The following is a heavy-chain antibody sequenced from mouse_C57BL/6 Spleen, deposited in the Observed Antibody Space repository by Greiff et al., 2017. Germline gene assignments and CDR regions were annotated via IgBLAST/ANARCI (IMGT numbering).Heavy chain of an antibody. CDR3: AQLGTFAY. CDR2: IDPSASYT. D-gene: IGHD4-1*02. J-gene: IGHJ3*01. CDR1: GYTFTSYW. V-gene: IGHV1-69*01. Sequence: QVQLQQPGAELVMPGASVKLSCKASGYTFTSYWMHWVKQRPGQGLEWIGEIDPSASYTNYNQKFKGKSTLTVDKSSSTAYMQLSSLTSEDSAVYYCAQLGTFAYWGQGTLVTVSA.